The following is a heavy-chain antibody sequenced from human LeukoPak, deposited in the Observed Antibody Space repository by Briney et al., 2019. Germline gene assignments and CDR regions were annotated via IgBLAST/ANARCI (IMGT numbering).Heavy chain of an antibody. D-gene: IGHD3-22*01. CDR1: GGSIRSSSNY. CDR3: AKLGSSGFLDY. Sequence: SETLSLTCTVSGGSIRSSSNYWGWIRQPPGKGLDWIGNIYYTGSTYYNPSLKSRVTISVDTSKNQFSLKLSSVTAADTAVYYCAKLGSSGFLDYWGQGTLVTVSS. J-gene: IGHJ4*02. CDR2: IYYTGST. V-gene: IGHV4-39*01.